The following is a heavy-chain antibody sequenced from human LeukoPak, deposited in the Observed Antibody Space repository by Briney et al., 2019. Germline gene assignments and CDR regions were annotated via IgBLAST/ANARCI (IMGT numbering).Heavy chain of an antibody. CDR1: GYSINSGYF. CDR2: IFHTGDV. Sequence: HPSETLSLTCTVSGYSINSGYFWGWVRQPPGKGPEWIGSIFHTGDVYYNPSLRSRVTLSIDTSRNQVSLKLSSVTAADTAVYYCARQSGSYPRYFDYWGQGSLLTVSS. V-gene: IGHV4-38-2*02. J-gene: IGHJ4*02. CDR3: ARQSGSYPRYFDY. D-gene: IGHD1-26*01.